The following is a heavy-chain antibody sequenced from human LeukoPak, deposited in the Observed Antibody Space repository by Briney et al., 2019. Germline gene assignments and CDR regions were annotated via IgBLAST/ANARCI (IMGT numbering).Heavy chain of an antibody. D-gene: IGHD3-3*01. Sequence: SQTLSLTCTVSGGSISSGGYYWSWIRQHPGKGLEWIGYIYYSGSTYYNPSLKSRVTISVDTSKNQFSLKLSSVTAADTAVYYCARGGTIFGVVGDYWGQGTLVTVSS. CDR2: IYYSGST. J-gene: IGHJ4*02. CDR1: GGSISSGGYY. V-gene: IGHV4-31*03. CDR3: ARGGTIFGVVGDY.